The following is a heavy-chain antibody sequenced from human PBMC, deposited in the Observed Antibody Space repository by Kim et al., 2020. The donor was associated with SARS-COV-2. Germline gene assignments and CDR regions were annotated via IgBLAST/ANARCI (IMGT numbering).Heavy chain of an antibody. V-gene: IGHV3-21*01. D-gene: IGHD3-10*01. CDR3: ARGWFGQVGDY. J-gene: IGHJ4*02. Sequence: GGSLRLSCAASGFSFNTYTMDWVRQAPGKGLEWVSSITISSTHIYYADSVEGRFTISRDNARNSVYLHMNSLRADDTAIYYCARGWFGQVGDYWGQGA. CDR2: ITISSTHI. CDR1: GFSFNTYT.